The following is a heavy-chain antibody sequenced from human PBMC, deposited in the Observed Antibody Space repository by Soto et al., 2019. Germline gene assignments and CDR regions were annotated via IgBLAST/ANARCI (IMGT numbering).Heavy chain of an antibody. CDR2: IYWDDDG. CDR3: GLKACRWCHYGS. D-gene: IGHD2-8*02. V-gene: IGHV2-5*02. CDR1: GFSLNTAGGG. Sequence: QITLKESGPTLVKPTQHLTLTCTFSGFSLNTAGGGVGWIRQPPGKALEWLALIYWDDDGRYSPSLRSRLTITKDTSKIQVVLTMSDMDPVDSATFYCGLKACRWCHYGSWGQGILVTVS. J-gene: IGHJ5*02.